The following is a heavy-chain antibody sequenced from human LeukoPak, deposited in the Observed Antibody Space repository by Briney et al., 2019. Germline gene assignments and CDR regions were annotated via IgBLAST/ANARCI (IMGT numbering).Heavy chain of an antibody. V-gene: IGHV3-23*01. Sequence: GGSLRLSCAASGFTFSSYAMSCVRGAPGKGVGWVSGISVSGGSTSSADPAKGESTFSWASSKNTLDLHLNSLTGEDTAVYYFAKHGRAGGGIAAAGNDYRGQGTLVTVSS. CDR1: GFTFSSYA. CDR3: AKHGRAGGGIAAAGNDY. CDR2: ISVSGGST. J-gene: IGHJ4*02. D-gene: IGHD6-13*01.